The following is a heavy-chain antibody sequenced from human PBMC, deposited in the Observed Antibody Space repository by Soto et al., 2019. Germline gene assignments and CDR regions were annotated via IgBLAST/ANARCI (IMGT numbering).Heavy chain of an antibody. CDR2: IDPRDFQT. D-gene: IGHD6-6*01. CDR3: ARHYSSSSFVDV. Sequence: PGESLKISCKGSGYSFTNYWISWVRQMPGKRLEWMGEIDPRDFQTNYSPSFQGHVTLSTDKSNSTAYLQWSSLRASDTAMYYCARHYSSSSFVDVWGQGTTVTVSS. V-gene: IGHV5-10-1*01. CDR1: GYSFTNYW. J-gene: IGHJ6*02.